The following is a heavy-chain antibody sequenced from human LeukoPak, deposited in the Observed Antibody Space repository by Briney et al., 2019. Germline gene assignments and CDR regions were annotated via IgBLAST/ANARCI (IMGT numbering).Heavy chain of an antibody. D-gene: IGHD1-26*01. CDR2: IAHDSSNT. CDR1: GFTFSSYE. V-gene: IGHV3-30*04. J-gene: IGHJ4*02. CDR3: ARDPIPGQGDYFDH. Sequence: GGSLRLSCAASGFTFSSYEMSWVRQAPGKGLEWVTVIAHDSSNTIYADSVKGRFTISRDNSKNTLYLVMNNLRPEDTAVYYCARDPIPGQGDYFDHWGQGTLVTVSS.